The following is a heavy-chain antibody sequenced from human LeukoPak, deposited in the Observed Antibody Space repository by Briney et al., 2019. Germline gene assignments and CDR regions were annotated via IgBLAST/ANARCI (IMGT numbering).Heavy chain of an antibody. D-gene: IGHD2-15*01. Sequence: GGSLRLSCAASGFTFSSYSMNWVRQAPGKGLEWVSSISSSSSTIYYADSVRGRFTISRDNAKNSLYLQMNSLRAEDTAVYYCAKLRCSGGSCYSGDAFDIWGQGTMVTVSS. CDR3: AKLRCSGGSCYSGDAFDI. J-gene: IGHJ3*02. V-gene: IGHV3-48*01. CDR1: GFTFSSYS. CDR2: ISSSSSTI.